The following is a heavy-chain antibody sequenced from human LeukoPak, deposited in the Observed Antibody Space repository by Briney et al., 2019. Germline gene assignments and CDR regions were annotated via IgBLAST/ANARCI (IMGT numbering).Heavy chain of an antibody. D-gene: IGHD3-10*01. CDR2: ISNNGGTT. CDR1: GFILSNYA. J-gene: IGHJ4*02. V-gene: IGHV3-64*02. CDR3: ARDPLYCGMSGDY. Sequence: PGGSLRLSCEASGFILSNYAMHWVRQAPGKGFEYVSGISNNGGTTFYGDSVKGRFTISRDNTKNTLYLQMDSLRPEDMAVYYCARDPLYCGMSGDYWGQGTLVAVSS.